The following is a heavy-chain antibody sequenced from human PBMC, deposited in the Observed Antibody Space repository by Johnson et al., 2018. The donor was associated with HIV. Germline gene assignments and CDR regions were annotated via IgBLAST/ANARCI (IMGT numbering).Heavy chain of an antibody. V-gene: IGHV3-30*02. D-gene: IGHD6-13*01. CDR1: AFSFSNYP. J-gene: IGHJ3*01. Sequence: VHLVESGGGVVQPGRSLRLSCAASAFSFSNYPMHWVRQAPGKGLDWVTFIRYDGSGKYYADSVNGRFTISRDNSKNTLYLQMNSLRPEDTALYYCAKDEAQTLASAGRDAFDFWGQGTAVTV. CDR2: IRYDGSGK. CDR3: AKDEAQTLASAGRDAFDF.